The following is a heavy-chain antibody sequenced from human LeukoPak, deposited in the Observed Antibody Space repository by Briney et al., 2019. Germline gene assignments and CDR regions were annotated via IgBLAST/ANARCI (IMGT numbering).Heavy chain of an antibody. CDR2: ISSDGSIT. D-gene: IGHD3-10*01. CDR1: GFTFSTYW. J-gene: IGHJ4*02. CDR3: ARHLNYYLDY. V-gene: IGHV3-74*01. Sequence: GGSLRLSCAASGFTFSTYWMHWVRQAPGKGLVWVSRISSDGSITGYADSVKGRFTISRDNANNTLYLQMNSLRAEDTAVYYCARHLNYYLDYWGQGTLVTVSS.